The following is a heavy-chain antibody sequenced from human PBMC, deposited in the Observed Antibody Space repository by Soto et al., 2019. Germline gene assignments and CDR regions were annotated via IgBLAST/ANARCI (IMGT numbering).Heavy chain of an antibody. CDR1: GFTFSTYG. D-gene: IGHD1-1*01. CDR2: IWYDGSNK. CDR3: ARTFVYNLPDYPNCMDV. Sequence: GESLKISCAASGFTFSTYGMHWVRQAPGKGLEWVAVIWYDGSNKYYADSVKGQLTISRDNSKNTLYLQMNSLRAEDTAVYYCARTFVYNLPDYPNCMDVWGQATMVTGSS. J-gene: IGHJ6*02. V-gene: IGHV3-33*01.